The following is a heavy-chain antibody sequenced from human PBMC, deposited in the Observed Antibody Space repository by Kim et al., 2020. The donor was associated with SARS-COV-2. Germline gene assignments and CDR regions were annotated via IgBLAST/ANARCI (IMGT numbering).Heavy chain of an antibody. J-gene: IGHJ3*02. D-gene: IGHD3-9*01. V-gene: IGHV1-46*01. Sequence: GRVTMTRDTSTSTVYMELSSLRSEDTAVYYCARKILTGYYGLRDSDAFDIWGQGTMVTVSS. CDR3: ARKILTGYYGLRDSDAFDI.